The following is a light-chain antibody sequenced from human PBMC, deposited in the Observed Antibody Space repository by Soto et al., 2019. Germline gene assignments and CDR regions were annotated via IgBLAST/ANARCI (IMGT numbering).Light chain of an antibody. CDR2: EVS. CDR3: SSYAGTYYF. CDR1: SSDVGGYNY. V-gene: IGLV2-8*01. Sequence: QSVLTQPPSASGSPGQSVTISCTGTSSDVGGYNYVSWYQQHPGKAPKIMIYEVSKRPSGVPDRFSGSKSGNTASLTVSGLQAEDEAEYYCSSYAGTYYFFGTGTKVTVL. J-gene: IGLJ1*01.